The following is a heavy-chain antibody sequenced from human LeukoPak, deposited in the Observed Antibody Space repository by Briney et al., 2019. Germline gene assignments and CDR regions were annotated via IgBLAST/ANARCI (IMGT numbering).Heavy chain of an antibody. V-gene: IGHV4-38-2*02. Sequence: SETLSLTCTVSGYSISSGYYWGWIRPPPGKGLEWIGSIYHSGSTYYNPSLKSRVTISVDTSNNQFSLKLSSVTAADTAVYYCATTTIRLGYWGQGTLVTVSS. CDR3: ATTTIRLGY. CDR2: IYHSGST. D-gene: IGHD1-26*01. CDR1: GYSISSGYY. J-gene: IGHJ4*02.